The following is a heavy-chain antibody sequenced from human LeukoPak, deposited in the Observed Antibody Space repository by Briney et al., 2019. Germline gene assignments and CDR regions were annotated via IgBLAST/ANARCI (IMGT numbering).Heavy chain of an antibody. V-gene: IGHV4-4*09. CDR3: ARHLIAEVAAIDY. Sequence: SETLSLTCTVSGGSISSYYWSWIRQPPGKGLEWIGYIYTSGSTNYNPSLKSRVTISVDTSKNQFSLKLSSVTAADTAVYYCARHLIAEVAAIDYWSQGTLVTVSS. CDR1: GGSISSYY. CDR2: IYTSGST. D-gene: IGHD2-15*01. J-gene: IGHJ4*02.